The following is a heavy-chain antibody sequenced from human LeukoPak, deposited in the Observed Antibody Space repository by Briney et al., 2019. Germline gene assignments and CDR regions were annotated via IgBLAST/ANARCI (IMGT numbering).Heavy chain of an antibody. Sequence: GGSLRLSWEAPGFKSFTFAMPWVGRAQGKGLEWVAIISYDGSNKYYGDSVKGRFTISRDNSKNTLYLQMNSLRAEDTAVYYCANLWATVTTRDHWGQGTLVTVSS. CDR3: ANLWATVTTRDH. D-gene: IGHD4-17*01. CDR2: ISYDGSNK. J-gene: IGHJ4*02. CDR1: GFKSFTFA. V-gene: IGHV3-30-3*01.